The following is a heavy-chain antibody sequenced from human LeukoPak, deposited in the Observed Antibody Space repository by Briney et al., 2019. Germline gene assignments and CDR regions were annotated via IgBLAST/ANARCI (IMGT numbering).Heavy chain of an antibody. CDR3: TRDPRHLDS. V-gene: IGHV3-48*03. J-gene: IGHJ4*02. D-gene: IGHD6-6*01. Sequence: GGSLRLSCAASGFTFSSYEMNWVRQAPGKGLEWVSYISKSGSAKDYADSVKGRFTISRDNTKNSLYLQMSSLRVEDTAVYYCTRDPRHLDSWGQGTLVTVSS. CDR1: GFTFSSYE. CDR2: ISKSGSAK.